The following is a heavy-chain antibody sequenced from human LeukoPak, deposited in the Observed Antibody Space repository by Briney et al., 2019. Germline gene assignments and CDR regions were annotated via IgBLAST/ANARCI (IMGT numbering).Heavy chain of an antibody. CDR2: ISGSGGST. CDR1: GLTFSSYA. CDR3: AKPQREIVVVLSDAFDI. V-gene: IGHV3-23*01. D-gene: IGHD3-22*01. J-gene: IGHJ3*02. Sequence: PGGSVRLSCAASGLTFSSYAMSWVRQAPGRGLEWVSAISGSGGSTYYADSVKGRFTISRDNSKNTLYLQMNSLRAEDTAVYYCAKPQREIVVVLSDAFDIWGQGTMVTVSS.